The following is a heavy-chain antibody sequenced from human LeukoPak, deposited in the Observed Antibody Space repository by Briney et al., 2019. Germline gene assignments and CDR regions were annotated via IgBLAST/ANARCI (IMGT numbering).Heavy chain of an antibody. CDR2: IYYSGST. CDR1: GGSISSSSYY. Sequence: SETLSLTCTVSGGSISSSSYYWGWIRQPPGKGLEWIGSIYYSGSTYYNPSLKSRVTISVDTSKNQFSLKLSSVTAADTAVYYCASNRDYYGSGSIYYYYYYGMDVWGQGTTVTVSS. J-gene: IGHJ6*02. D-gene: IGHD3-10*01. V-gene: IGHV4-39*07. CDR3: ASNRDYYGSGSIYYYYYYGMDV.